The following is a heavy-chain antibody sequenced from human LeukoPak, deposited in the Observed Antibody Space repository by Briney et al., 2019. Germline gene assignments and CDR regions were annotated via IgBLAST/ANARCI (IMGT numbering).Heavy chain of an antibody. CDR2: IKQDGSEK. J-gene: IGHJ5*02. CDR1: GFTFSSYW. V-gene: IGHV3-7*01. D-gene: IGHD3-10*01. CDR3: ARDSPMVRGVIRWFDP. Sequence: PGGSLRLSCAASGFTFSSYWMSWVRQAPWKGLEWVANIKQDGSEKYYVDSVKGRFTISRDNAKNSLYLQMNSLRAEDTAVYYCARDSPMVRGVIRWFDPWGQGTLVTVSS.